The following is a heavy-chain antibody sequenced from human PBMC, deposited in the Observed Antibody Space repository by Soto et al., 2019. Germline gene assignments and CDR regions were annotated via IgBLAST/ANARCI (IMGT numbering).Heavy chain of an antibody. J-gene: IGHJ6*01. Sequence: HPGGSLRLSCAASGFTFSSYAMHWVRQAPGKGLEWVAVISYDGSNKYYADSVKGRFTISRDNSKNTLYLQMNSLRAEDTAVYYCARDLPRKYSSSWVYYYYGMDVWGQGTTVTVSS. D-gene: IGHD6-13*01. V-gene: IGHV3-30-3*01. CDR1: GFTFSSYA. CDR2: ISYDGSNK. CDR3: ARDLPRKYSSSWVYYYYGMDV.